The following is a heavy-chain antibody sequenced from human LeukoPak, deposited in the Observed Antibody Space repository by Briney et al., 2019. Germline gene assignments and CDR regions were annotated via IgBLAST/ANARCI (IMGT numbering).Heavy chain of an antibody. Sequence: ASVKVSCKASGYTFTSYDINWVRQATGQGLEWMGWMNPNSGNTGYAQKFQGRVTITRNTSISTAYMELSSLRSEDTAVYYCARVLRPHEDIRSNWYFDLWGRGTLVTVSS. V-gene: IGHV1-8*03. D-gene: IGHD1-26*01. CDR2: MNPNSGNT. CDR3: ARVLRPHEDIRSNWYFDL. CDR1: GYTFTSYD. J-gene: IGHJ2*01.